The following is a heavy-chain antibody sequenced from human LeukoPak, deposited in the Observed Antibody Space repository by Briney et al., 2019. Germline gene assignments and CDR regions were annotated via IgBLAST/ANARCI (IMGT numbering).Heavy chain of an antibody. Sequence: GGSLRLSCAASGFTFSNYGMHWVRQAPGKGLEGVAVISYDESDKYYADSVKGRFTISRDNSKNTLYLQMNSLRPEDTAVYYCAKGVVAATNAAYYGMDVWGQGTTVTVSS. CDR1: GFTFSNYG. V-gene: IGHV3-30*18. CDR3: AKGVVAATNAAYYGMDV. J-gene: IGHJ6*02. CDR2: ISYDESDK. D-gene: IGHD2-15*01.